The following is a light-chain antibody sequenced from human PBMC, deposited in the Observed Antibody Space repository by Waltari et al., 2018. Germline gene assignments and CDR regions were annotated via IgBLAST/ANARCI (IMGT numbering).Light chain of an antibody. V-gene: IGLV2-23*01. CDR1: SSDVGSYNL. CDR3: CSYAGSSTLV. Sequence: QSALTQPASVSGSPGQSISISCTGTSSDVGSYNLVSRYQQHPDKAPKLMIYEDTKRPSGVSNRFSGSKSGTTASLTISGLQAEDEADYYCCSYAGSSTLVFGGGTKLTVL. J-gene: IGLJ3*02. CDR2: EDT.